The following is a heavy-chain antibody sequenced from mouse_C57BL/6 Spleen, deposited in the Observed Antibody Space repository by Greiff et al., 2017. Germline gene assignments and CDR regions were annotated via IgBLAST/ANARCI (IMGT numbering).Heavy chain of an antibody. V-gene: IGHV5-16*01. J-gene: IGHJ4*01. CDR1: GFTFSDYY. CDR2: INYDGSST. Sequence: EVQVVESEGGLVQPGSSMKLSCTASGFTFSDYYMAWVRQVPEKGLEWVANINYDGSSTYYLDSLKSRFIISRDNAKNILYLQMSSLKSEDTATYYCAREQRAMDYWGQGTSVTVSS. CDR3: AREQRAMDY. D-gene: IGHD3-1*01.